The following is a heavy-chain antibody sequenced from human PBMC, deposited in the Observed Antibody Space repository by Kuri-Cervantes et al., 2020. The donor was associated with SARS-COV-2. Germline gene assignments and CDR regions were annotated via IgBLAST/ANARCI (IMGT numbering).Heavy chain of an antibody. CDR2: ISYDGSNK. CDR3: ARVMMYGGFLGRPLAY. V-gene: IGHV3-30*03. J-gene: IGHJ4*02. D-gene: IGHD2-8*01. CDR1: GLTFSSYS. Sequence: GESLKISCAASGLTFSSYSMNWVRQAPGKGLEWVAVISYDGSNKYYADSVKGRFTISRDNSKNTLYLQMNSLRAEDTAVYYCARVMMYGGFLGRPLAYWGQGTPVTVSS.